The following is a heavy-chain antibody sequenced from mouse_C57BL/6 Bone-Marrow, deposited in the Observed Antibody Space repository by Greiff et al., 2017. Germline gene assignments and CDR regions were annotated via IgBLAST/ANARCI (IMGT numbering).Heavy chain of an antibody. CDR1: GYTFTSYW. CDR3: ARPMISTVPYYFDY. CDR2: IPPNSGST. V-gene: IGHV1-64*01. J-gene: IGHJ2*01. D-gene: IGHD1-1*01. Sequence: QVQLQQPGAELVKPGASVKLSCKASGYTFTSYWMHWVKQRPGQGLEWIGMIPPNSGSTNYNEKFKSKATLTVDKSSSTAYMQLSSRTSQDSAVYYCARPMISTVPYYFDYWGQGTTLTVSS.